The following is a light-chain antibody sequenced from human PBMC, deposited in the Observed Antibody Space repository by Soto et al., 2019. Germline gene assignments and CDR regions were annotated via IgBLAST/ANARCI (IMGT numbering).Light chain of an antibody. V-gene: IGKV3-11*01. Sequence: EIVLTQSPATLSLSPGETATLSCRASQSVSSYLAWYQQRPGQPPRLLIYATSYRATGIPARFSGSGSGTDFTLTINSPEPEDFAVYFCQQRTSWPTFGPGTKVDIK. CDR3: QQRTSWPT. CDR2: ATS. J-gene: IGKJ3*01. CDR1: QSVSSY.